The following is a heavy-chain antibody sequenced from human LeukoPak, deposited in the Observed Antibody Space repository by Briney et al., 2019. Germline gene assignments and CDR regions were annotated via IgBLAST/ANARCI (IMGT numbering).Heavy chain of an antibody. D-gene: IGHD6-19*01. Sequence: GGSLRLSCSASGFTFSSYAMHWVRQAPGKGLEYVSAISSNGGSTYYADSVKGRFTISRDNSKNTLYLQMSSLRAEDTAVYYCAREAVAGSIDYWGQGTLVTVSS. CDR2: ISSNGGST. V-gene: IGHV3-64D*06. J-gene: IGHJ4*02. CDR1: GFTFSSYA. CDR3: AREAVAGSIDY.